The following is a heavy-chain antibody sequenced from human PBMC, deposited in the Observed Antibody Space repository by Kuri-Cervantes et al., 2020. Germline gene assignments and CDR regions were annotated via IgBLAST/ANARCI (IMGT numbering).Heavy chain of an antibody. J-gene: IGHJ4*02. V-gene: IGHV3-30-3*01. CDR1: GFTFSSYA. D-gene: IGHD1-26*01. CDR3: ARDNPLWELRSYFDY. CDR2: MSYDGSNK. Sequence: GESLKISCAASGFTFSSYAMHWVRQAPGKGLEWVAVMSYDGSNKYYADSVKGRFTISRDNSKNTLYLQMNSLRAEDTAVYYCARDNPLWELRSYFDYWGQGTLVTVSS.